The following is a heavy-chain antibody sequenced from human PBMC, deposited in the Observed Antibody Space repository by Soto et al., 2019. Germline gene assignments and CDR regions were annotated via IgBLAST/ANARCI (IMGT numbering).Heavy chain of an antibody. CDR2: ISSTTNYI. V-gene: IGHV3-21*06. CDR3: ARESEDLSSNLDY. CDR1: GFTFTRYS. J-gene: IGHJ4*02. Sequence: EVLLVESGGGLVKPGGSLRLSCAASGFTFTRYSMNWVRQAPGKGLEWVASISSTTNYIYYGESLKGRLTISRDNAKNSIYLQMNTLRAEDTAVYYGARESEDLSSNLDYWGQGTLVTVSS.